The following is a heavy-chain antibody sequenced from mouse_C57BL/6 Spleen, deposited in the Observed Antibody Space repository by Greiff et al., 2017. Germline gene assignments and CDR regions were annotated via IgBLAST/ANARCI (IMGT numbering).Heavy chain of an antibody. CDR2: IYPGSGST. CDR1: GYTFTSYW. V-gene: IGHV1-55*01. CDR3: AGDWGEGGYFDY. Sequence: VQLQQPGAELVKPGASVKMSCKASGYTFTSYWITWVKQRPGQGLEWIGDIYPGSGSTNYNEKFKSKATLTVDTSSSTAYMQLSSLTSEDSAVYYCAGDWGEGGYFDYWGQGTTLTVSS. J-gene: IGHJ2*01. D-gene: IGHD4-1*01.